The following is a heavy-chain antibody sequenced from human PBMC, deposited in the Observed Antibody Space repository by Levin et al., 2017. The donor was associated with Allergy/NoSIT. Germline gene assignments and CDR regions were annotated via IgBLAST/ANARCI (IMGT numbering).Heavy chain of an antibody. V-gene: IGHV3-7*04. Sequence: AGGSLRLSCAASGFTFSRYWMSWVRQAPGKGLEWVANIKQDGSEKYYVDSVEGRFTISRDNAKNSLYLQMNSLGAKDTAVYYCARDQKYWGQGTLVTVSS. CDR3: ARDQKY. CDR2: IKQDGSEK. J-gene: IGHJ4*02. CDR1: GFTFSRYW.